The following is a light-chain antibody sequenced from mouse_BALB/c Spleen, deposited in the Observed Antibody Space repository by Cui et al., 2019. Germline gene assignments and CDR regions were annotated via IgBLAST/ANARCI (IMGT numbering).Light chain of an antibody. Sequence: EIVLTQSPTTMAASPGETITITCSASSGLSSNYLHWNRQKPGLYPKLLIYRTSNLASGDPASFSGSGSGTSYSLTIGTMEAEDGATDYCQQGSSIRGVTFGSGTKLEIK. CDR3: QQGSSIRGVT. J-gene: IGKJ4*01. V-gene: IGKV4-91*01. CDR1: SGLSSNY. CDR2: RTS.